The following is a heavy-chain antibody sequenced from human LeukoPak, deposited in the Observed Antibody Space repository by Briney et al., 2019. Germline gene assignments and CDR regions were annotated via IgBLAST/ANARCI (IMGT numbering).Heavy chain of an antibody. CDR1: GYTFTSYD. J-gene: IGHJ6*03. V-gene: IGHV1-8*01. Sequence: ASVKVSCKASGYTFTSYDINWVRQATGQGLEWMGWMNPNSGNTGYAQKFQGRVTMTRNTSISTAYMEPSSLRSEDTAVYYCARGTVTHYYYYYYMDVWGKGTTVTVSS. CDR3: ARGTVTHYYYYYYMDV. CDR2: MNPNSGNT. D-gene: IGHD4-17*01.